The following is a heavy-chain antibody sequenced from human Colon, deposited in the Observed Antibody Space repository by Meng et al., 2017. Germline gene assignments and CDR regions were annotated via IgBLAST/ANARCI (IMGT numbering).Heavy chain of an antibody. Sequence: VELQRWGAVLWKHSEPLSPTCAVYGGSCSGYSWSWIRQPPGKGLEWIGEINHSGSTNYNPSLKSRVTISVDTSKNQFSLKLSSVTAADTAVYYCARGLFDYWGQGTLVTVSS. V-gene: IGHV4-34*01. CDR2: INHSGST. CDR1: GGSCSGYS. J-gene: IGHJ4*02. CDR3: ARGLFDY.